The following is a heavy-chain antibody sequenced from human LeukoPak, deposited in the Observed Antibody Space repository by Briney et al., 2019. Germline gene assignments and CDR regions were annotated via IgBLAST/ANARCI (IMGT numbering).Heavy chain of an antibody. CDR3: AASPYFDFWTGLKFDS. V-gene: IGHV4-4*09. Sequence: SETLSLTCTVSGGPLNSFYWTWLRPPPARGLAWVGHIYASGSTKYNPSLKSRLTISVDASNIHFSLYLSSVTAAYTVVYYCAASPYFDFWTGLKFDSWGQGSLVSVSS. CDR1: GGPLNSFY. D-gene: IGHD3-3*01. J-gene: IGHJ4*02. CDR2: IYASGST.